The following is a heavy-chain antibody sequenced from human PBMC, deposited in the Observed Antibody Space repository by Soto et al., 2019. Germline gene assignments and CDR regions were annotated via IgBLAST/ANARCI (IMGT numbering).Heavy chain of an antibody. CDR1: GFTFSSYW. Sequence: EVQLVESGGGLVQPGGSLRLSCAASGFTFSSYWMSWVRQAPGKGLEWVANIKQDGSEKYYVDSVKGRFTISRDNAKNSLYLQMNSLRAEDTAVYYCAREDYDYIWGSYGYYFDYWGQGTLVTVSS. J-gene: IGHJ4*02. CDR3: AREDYDYIWGSYGYYFDY. CDR2: IKQDGSEK. D-gene: IGHD3-16*01. V-gene: IGHV3-7*01.